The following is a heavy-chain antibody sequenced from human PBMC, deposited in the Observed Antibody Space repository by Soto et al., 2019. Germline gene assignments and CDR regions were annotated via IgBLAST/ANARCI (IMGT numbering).Heavy chain of an antibody. J-gene: IGHJ4*02. CDR2: IYHSGST. CDR3: ARVGYGSGSFDY. V-gene: IGHV4-30-2*01. Sequence: PSETLSLTCAVSGGSISSGGYSWSWIRQPPGKGLEWIGYIYHSGSTYYNPSLKSRVTISVGRSKNQFSLKLSSVTAADTAVYYCARVGYGSGSFDYWGQGTLVTVSS. CDR1: GGSISSGGYS. D-gene: IGHD3-10*01.